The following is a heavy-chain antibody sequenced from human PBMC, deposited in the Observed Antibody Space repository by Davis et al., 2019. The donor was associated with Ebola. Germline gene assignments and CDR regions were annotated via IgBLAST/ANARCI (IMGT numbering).Heavy chain of an antibody. D-gene: IGHD3-10*01. J-gene: IGHJ6*02. CDR3: ARGGRYYGSGSYYYYGMDV. V-gene: IGHV1-69*13. Sequence: SVKVSCKASGGTFSSYAISWVRQAPGQGLEWMGGIIPIFGTTNYAQKFQGRVTITADESTSTAYMELSSLRSEDTAVYYCARGGRYYGSGSYYYYGMDVWGQGTTVTVSS. CDR1: GGTFSSYA. CDR2: IIPIFGTT.